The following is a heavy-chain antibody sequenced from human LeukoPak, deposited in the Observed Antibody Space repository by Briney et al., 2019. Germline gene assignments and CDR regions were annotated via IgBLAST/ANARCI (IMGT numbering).Heavy chain of an antibody. J-gene: IGHJ3*02. CDR3: AKDMSTFGGVIDRSAFDI. CDR2: ISASSAST. D-gene: IGHD3-16*02. Sequence: GGSLRLSCVASKFSFNTYAMSGGRQAPGKGLEWGSTISASSASTFYTDAVKGRFTISRDNSKNILYLEMNRLRAEDTAVYYCAKDMSTFGGVIDRSAFDIWGQGTLVTVSS. CDR1: KFSFNTYA. V-gene: IGHV3-23*01.